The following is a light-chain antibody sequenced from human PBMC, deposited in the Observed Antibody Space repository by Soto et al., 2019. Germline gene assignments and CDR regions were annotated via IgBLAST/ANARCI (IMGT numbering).Light chain of an antibody. Sequence: DIQMTQSPSSLSASVGDRVSITCRASQSISTHLSWYQQKPGKAPKLLIYAASSLQSWVPSRFTGSGSGTDFTLTISSLQPEDFATYYCQQSYTPWWTFGQGTKVEIK. CDR1: QSISTH. V-gene: IGKV1-39*01. CDR2: AAS. J-gene: IGKJ1*01. CDR3: QQSYTPWWT.